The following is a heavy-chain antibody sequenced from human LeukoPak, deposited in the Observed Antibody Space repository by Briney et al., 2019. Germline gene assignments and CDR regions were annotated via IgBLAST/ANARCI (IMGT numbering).Heavy chain of an antibody. D-gene: IGHD3-22*01. V-gene: IGHV1-46*01. J-gene: IGHJ4*02. Sequence: ASVKVSCKASGYIFTSYYIHWVRQAPGQGLEWMGIINPSGGSTSYAQKFQGRVTMTRDTSTSTVYMELSSLRSEDTAVYYCARGGYYDSSGYYSGKYYFDYWGQGTLVTVSS. CDR1: GYIFTSYY. CDR3: ARGGYYDSSGYYSGKYYFDY. CDR2: INPSGGST.